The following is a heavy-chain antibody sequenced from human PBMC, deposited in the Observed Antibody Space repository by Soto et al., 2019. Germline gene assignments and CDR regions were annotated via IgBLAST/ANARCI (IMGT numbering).Heavy chain of an antibody. Sequence: PGGSLRLSCATSGFVFSSFWLSWVRQAPGKGLEWAANIKQDGSETYYVDSVKGRFTISRDNSKNTLYLQMSSLRPEDTAVYYCVKDHGTAMVRGGLDSWGQGALVTVSS. CDR1: GFVFSSFW. V-gene: IGHV3-7*01. CDR3: VKDHGTAMVRGGLDS. J-gene: IGHJ4*02. D-gene: IGHD3-10*01. CDR2: IKQDGSET.